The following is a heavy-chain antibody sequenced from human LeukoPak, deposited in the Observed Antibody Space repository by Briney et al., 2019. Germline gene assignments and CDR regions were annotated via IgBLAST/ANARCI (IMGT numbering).Heavy chain of an antibody. D-gene: IGHD2-2*01. V-gene: IGHV3-48*03. Sequence: GGSLRLSCAASAFTFSSYEMNWVRQAPGKGLEWVSYISSSGSTIYYADSVKGRFTISRDNAKNSLYLQMNSLRAEDTAVYYCARGCSSTSCYGPNYYYYYMDVWGKGTTVTISS. CDR2: ISSSGSTI. J-gene: IGHJ6*03. CDR1: AFTFSSYE. CDR3: ARGCSSTSCYGPNYYYYYMDV.